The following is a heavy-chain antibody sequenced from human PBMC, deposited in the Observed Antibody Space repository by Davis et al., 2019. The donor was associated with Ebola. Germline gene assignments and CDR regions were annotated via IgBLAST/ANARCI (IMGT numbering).Heavy chain of an antibody. CDR1: GFTFSSYA. J-gene: IGHJ5*02. Sequence: GESLKISCAASGFTFSSYAMSWVRQAPGKGLEWVSAISGSGGSTYYADSVKGRFTISRDNSKNTLYLQMNSLRAEDTAVYYCARSHARSFGVVMFSYGWFDPWGQGTLVTVSS. V-gene: IGHV3-23*01. D-gene: IGHD3-3*01. CDR3: ARSHARSFGVVMFSYGWFDP. CDR2: ISGSGGST.